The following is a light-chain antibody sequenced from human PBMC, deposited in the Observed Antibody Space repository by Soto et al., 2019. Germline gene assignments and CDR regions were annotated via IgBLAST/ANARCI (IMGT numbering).Light chain of an antibody. CDR1: QSVSSN. V-gene: IGKV3-15*01. CDR3: QQYNNWPRT. Sequence: KLMTQSPATLSVSPGERATLSCRASQSVSSNLAWYQQKPGQAPRLLIYGASTRATGIPARFSGSGSGTEFTLTISSLQSEDFAVYYCQQYNNWPRTFGQGTKVDIK. CDR2: GAS. J-gene: IGKJ1*01.